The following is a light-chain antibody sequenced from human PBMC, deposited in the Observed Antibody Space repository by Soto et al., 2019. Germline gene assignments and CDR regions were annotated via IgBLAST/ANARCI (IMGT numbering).Light chain of an antibody. CDR3: CSYTTSSTVV. J-gene: IGLJ3*02. CDR2: EVS. V-gene: IGLV2-14*01. Sequence: QSVLTQPASVSGSPGQSITISCTGTSSDVGGYNYVSWYQQHPGKAPKIIIYEVSYRPSGVSNHFSGSKSGNTASLTISGLQAEDEADYYCCSYTTSSTVVFGGGTKLTVL. CDR1: SSDVGGYNY.